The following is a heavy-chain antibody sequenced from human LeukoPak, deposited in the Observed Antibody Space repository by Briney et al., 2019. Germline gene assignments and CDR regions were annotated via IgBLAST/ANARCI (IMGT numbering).Heavy chain of an antibody. CDR3: ARGRRYSSGWFSRPDAFDI. D-gene: IGHD6-19*01. Sequence: RGASVKVSCKASGYTFTSYDINWVRQATGQGLEWMGWMNPNSGNTGYAQKFQGRVTMTRNTSISTAYMELSSLRSEDTAVYYCARGRRYSSGWFSRPDAFDIWGQGTMVTVSS. CDR1: GYTFTSYD. J-gene: IGHJ3*02. V-gene: IGHV1-8*01. CDR2: MNPNSGNT.